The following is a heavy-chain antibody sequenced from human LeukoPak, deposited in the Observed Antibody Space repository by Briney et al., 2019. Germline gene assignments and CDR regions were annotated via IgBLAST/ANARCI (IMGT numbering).Heavy chain of an antibody. CDR1: GGTFSSYA. Sequence: SVKVSCKASGGTFSSYAISWVRQAPGQGLEWMGGIIPIFGTANYAQKFQGRVTITADESTTTAYMELSSLRSEDTAVYYCAREMGDREFYFDYWGQGTLVTVST. CDR3: AREMGDREFYFDY. V-gene: IGHV1-69*13. CDR2: IIPIFGTA. J-gene: IGHJ4*02. D-gene: IGHD3-10*01.